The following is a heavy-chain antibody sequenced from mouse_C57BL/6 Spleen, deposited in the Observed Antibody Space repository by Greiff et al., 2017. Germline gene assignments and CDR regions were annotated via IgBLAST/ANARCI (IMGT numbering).Heavy chain of an antibody. D-gene: IGHD2-4*01. CDR2: IYPGNGDT. CDR3: AGSMDYDCFDY. CDR1: GYTFTSYN. J-gene: IGHJ2*01. Sequence: QVQLQQSGAELVRPGASVKMSCKASGYTFTSYNMHWVKQTPRQGLEWIGAIYPGNGDTSYNQKFKGKATLTVDKTSSTAYMQLSSLTSDDSAVYFCAGSMDYDCFDYWGQGTTLTVSS. V-gene: IGHV1-12*01.